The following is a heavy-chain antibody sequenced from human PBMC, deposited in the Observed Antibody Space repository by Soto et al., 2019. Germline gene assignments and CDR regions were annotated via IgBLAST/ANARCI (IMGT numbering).Heavy chain of an antibody. Sequence: VASVKVSCKASGYSFATSGISWVRQAPGQGLEWMGWISAYNGNTNFNLKLQDRISMTTNTSTSTAYLELRSLRSDDTAVYYCARAGHYYDSSGYLNWGQGTLVTVSS. V-gene: IGHV1-18*01. CDR1: GYSFATSG. CDR2: ISAYNGNT. J-gene: IGHJ4*02. CDR3: ARAGHYYDSSGYLN. D-gene: IGHD3-22*01.